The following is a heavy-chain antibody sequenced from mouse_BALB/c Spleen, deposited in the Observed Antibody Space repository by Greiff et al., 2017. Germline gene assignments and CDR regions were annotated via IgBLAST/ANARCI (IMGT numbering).Heavy chain of an antibody. D-gene: IGHD3-1*01. CDR2: ILPGSGST. V-gene: IGHV1-9*01. J-gene: IGHJ4*01. CDR3: ARRAARAFYAMDY. Sequence: QVQLQQSGAELMKPGASVKISCKATGYTFSSYWIEWVKQRPGHGLEWIGEILPGSGSTNYNEKFKGKATFTADTSSNTAYMQLSSLTSEDSAVYYCARRAARAFYAMDYWGQGTSVTVSS. CDR1: GYTFSSYW.